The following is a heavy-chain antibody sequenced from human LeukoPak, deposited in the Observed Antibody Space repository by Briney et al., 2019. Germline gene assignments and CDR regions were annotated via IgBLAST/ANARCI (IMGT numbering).Heavy chain of an antibody. CDR1: GYTFTNYY. CDR3: ARELGSGYYRYFDY. CDR2: INPNSGGT. D-gene: IGHD3-22*01. J-gene: IGHJ4*02. V-gene: IGHV1-2*02. Sequence: ASVTVSYKASGYTFTNYYMHWVRQAPGQGLEWMGWINPNSGGTNFAQEFQGRVSMTRDTSISTAYMELSRLRSDDTALYYCARELGSGYYRYFDYWGQGTLVTVSS.